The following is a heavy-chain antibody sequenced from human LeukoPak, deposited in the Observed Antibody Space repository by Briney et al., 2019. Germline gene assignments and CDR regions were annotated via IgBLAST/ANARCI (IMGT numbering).Heavy chain of an antibody. V-gene: IGHV4-34*01. CDR2: INHSGST. Sequence: SETLSLTCAVYGGSFSGYYWSWIRQPPGKGLEWIGEINHSGSTNYNPSLKSRLTISVDTTKNQFSLKLSSVTAADTAVYYCAGSLGIVVVPAAHYYHYMDVWGKGTTVTVSS. CDR1: GGSFSGYY. D-gene: IGHD2-2*01. CDR3: AGSLGIVVVPAAHYYHYMDV. J-gene: IGHJ6*03.